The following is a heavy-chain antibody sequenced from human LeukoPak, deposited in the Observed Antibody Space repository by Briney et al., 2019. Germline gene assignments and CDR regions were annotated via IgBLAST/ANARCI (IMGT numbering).Heavy chain of an antibody. CDR3: ARGYCTGGSCYLGDF. Sequence: GGSLRLSCAASGFTFSIYAMSWVRQAPDKGLEWVTLISYDGSRIYYADSVKGRFTISRDNSKNMLYLQMNSLRAEDTAVYYCARGYCTGGSCYLGDFWGQGTLVTVSS. D-gene: IGHD2-15*01. CDR2: ISYDGSRI. CDR1: GFTFSIYA. V-gene: IGHV3-30*03. J-gene: IGHJ4*02.